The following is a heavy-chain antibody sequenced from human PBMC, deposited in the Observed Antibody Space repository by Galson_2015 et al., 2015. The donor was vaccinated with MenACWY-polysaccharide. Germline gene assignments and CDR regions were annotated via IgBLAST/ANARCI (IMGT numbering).Heavy chain of an antibody. CDR3: ARPQGRTAVAGYDY. V-gene: IGHV4-31*03. J-gene: IGHJ4*02. D-gene: IGHD6-19*01. CDR2: IGDSGTT. Sequence: LSLTCTVSGGSITSGTDYWNWFRQRPGKGLEWIGYIGDSGTTNFNPSLKSRVTISRDTSRRQFSVRLSSVTDADTAVYYCARPQGRTAVAGYDYWSQGTLVTVSS. CDR1: GGSITSGTDY.